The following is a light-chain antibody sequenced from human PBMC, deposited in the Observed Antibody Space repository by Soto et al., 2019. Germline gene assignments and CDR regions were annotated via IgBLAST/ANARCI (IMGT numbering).Light chain of an antibody. CDR2: GNS. V-gene: IGLV1-40*01. J-gene: IGLJ2*01. CDR3: QSYDSSLSGSV. Sequence: QSVLTQPPSVSGAPGQRVTISFTVSSSNIGAGYDVHWYQQLPGTAPKLLSYGNSNRPSGVPDRFSGSQSGTSASLAITGLQAEDEADYYCQSYDSSLSGSVFGGGTKLTVL. CDR1: SSNIGAGYD.